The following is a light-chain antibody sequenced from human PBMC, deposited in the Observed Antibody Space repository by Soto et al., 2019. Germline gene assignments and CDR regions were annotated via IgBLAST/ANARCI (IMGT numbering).Light chain of an antibody. J-gene: IGLJ2*01. Sequence: QSGLTQPASVSGSPGQSITISCTGTSSDVVGYNYVSCYQQHPGKAPKLIIYDVSNRPSGVSNRFSGSKSGNTASLTISGLQAEDEAYYNCSSSTSRSTVVFGGGTKLTVL. CDR2: DVS. V-gene: IGLV2-14*01. CDR3: SSSTSRSTVV. CDR1: SSDVVGYNY.